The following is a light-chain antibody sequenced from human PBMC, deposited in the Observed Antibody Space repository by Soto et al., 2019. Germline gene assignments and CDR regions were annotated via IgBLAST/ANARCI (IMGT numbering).Light chain of an antibody. CDR3: GTWDDSLKGWV. Sequence: QSVLTQPPSASGTAEQSVTISCSGSGSNIGSKSAYWYQQLPGTAPKLLIYRNNQRPSGVPDRFSGSRSGTSASLAISGLQSEDEADYYCGTWDDSLKGWVFGGGTKVTVL. V-gene: IGLV1-44*01. CDR2: RNN. J-gene: IGLJ3*02. CDR1: GSNIGSKS.